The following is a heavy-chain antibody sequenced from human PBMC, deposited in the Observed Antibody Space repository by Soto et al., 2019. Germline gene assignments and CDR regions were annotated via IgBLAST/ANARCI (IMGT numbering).Heavy chain of an antibody. CDR1: GGSISSGGYY. CDR2: LYYSGSP. Sequence: QVQLQESGPGLVKPSQTLSLTCTVSGGSISSGGYYWSWIRQHPGKGLEWIGYLYYSGSPYYNPSLKSRVTISVDTSKNQFSLKLSSVTAADTAVYYCARGRFGELLFWFDPWGQGTLVTVSS. D-gene: IGHD3-10*01. J-gene: IGHJ5*02. V-gene: IGHV4-31*03. CDR3: ARGRFGELLFWFDP.